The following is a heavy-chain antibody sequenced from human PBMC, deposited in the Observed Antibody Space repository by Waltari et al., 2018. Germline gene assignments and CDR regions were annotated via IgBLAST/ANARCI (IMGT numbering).Heavy chain of an antibody. V-gene: IGHV3-23*01. J-gene: IGHJ5*02. CDR1: GFTFSSYA. CDR2: ISGSGGST. Sequence: EVQLLESGGGLVQPGGSLRLSCAASGFTFSSYAMSWVRQAPGTGLEGVSAISGSGGSTYYADSVKGRFTISRDNSKNTLYLQMNSLRAEDTAVYYCAKDPHPPGSSSWYAWFDPWGQGTLVTVSS. D-gene: IGHD6-13*01. CDR3: AKDPHPPGSSSWYAWFDP.